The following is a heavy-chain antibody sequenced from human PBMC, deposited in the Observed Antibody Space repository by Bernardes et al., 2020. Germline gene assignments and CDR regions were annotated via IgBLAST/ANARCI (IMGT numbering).Heavy chain of an antibody. CDR3: TRELCTSTSCYVDGMDV. CDR2: ISTSSDYI. CDR1: GFTFSSYT. V-gene: IGHV3-21*01. Sequence: GGSLRLSCAASGFTFSSYTMNWVRQAPGRGLEWVSSISTSSDYIYYADSVKGRFTISRDNAKNSLFLQLNSLRAEDTAVYYCTRELCTSTSCYVDGMDVWGQGTTVTVSS. J-gene: IGHJ6*02. D-gene: IGHD2-2*01.